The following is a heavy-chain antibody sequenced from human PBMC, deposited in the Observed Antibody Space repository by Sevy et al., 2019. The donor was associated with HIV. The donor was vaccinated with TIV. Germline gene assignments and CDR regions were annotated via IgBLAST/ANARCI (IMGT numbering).Heavy chain of an antibody. CDR3: AREGCTKPHDY. V-gene: IGHV3-23*01. CDR1: GFTFSNYS. Sequence: GGSLRLSCAASGFTFSNYSMSWVRQPPGKGLEWVSTLSFGCGEINYADSVKGRFTISRDNSKSSVYLQMNNLRPDDTAVYYCAREGCTKPHDYWGQGTLVTVSS. D-gene: IGHD2-8*01. CDR2: LSFGCGEI. J-gene: IGHJ4*02.